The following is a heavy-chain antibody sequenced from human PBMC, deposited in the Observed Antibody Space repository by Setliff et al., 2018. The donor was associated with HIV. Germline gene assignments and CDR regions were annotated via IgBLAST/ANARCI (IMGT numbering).Heavy chain of an antibody. V-gene: IGHV4-39*07. J-gene: IGHJ5*02. CDR1: GGSISSSSYY. D-gene: IGHD6-19*01. CDR3: ARDSSGWTRRNWFDP. CDR2: IYYGGGT. Sequence: PSETLSLTCSVSGGSISSSSYYWGWIRQPPGKGLEWIGSIYYGGGTFYNPSLKSRVTISLDTPKNQFSLQLSSVTAAGTAVYYCARDSSGWTRRNWFDPWGQGTLVTVSS.